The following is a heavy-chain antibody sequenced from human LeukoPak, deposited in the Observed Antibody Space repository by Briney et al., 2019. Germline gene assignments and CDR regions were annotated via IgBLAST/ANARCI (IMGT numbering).Heavy chain of an antibody. J-gene: IGHJ5*02. CDR1: GGTFSSYA. V-gene: IGHV1-69*05. CDR2: IIPIFGTA. CDR3: AREISSSWYNLPYNWFDP. D-gene: IGHD6-13*01. Sequence: SVRVSCKASGGTFSSYAISWVRQAPGQGLEWMGRIIPIFGTANYAQKFQGRVTITTDESTSTAYMELSSLRSEDTAVYYCAREISSSWYNLPYNWFDPWGQGTLVTVSS.